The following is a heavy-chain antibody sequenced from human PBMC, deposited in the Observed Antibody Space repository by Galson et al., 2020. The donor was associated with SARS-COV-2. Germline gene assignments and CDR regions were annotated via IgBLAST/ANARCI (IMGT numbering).Heavy chain of an antibody. CDR2: INHNGGST. V-gene: IGHV3-64D*06. CDR1: GFTFSSYA. D-gene: IGHD2-2*01. Sequence: GGSLRLSCSGSGFTFSSYALHWVRQAPGKKPEYVSSINHNGGSTYYADSVKGRFTISRDNSKNMLYLQMSGLRTEDTAIYYCVKGGPTLYVVVPAPADYWGQGTLVTVSS. J-gene: IGHJ4*02. CDR3: VKGGPTLYVVVPAPADY.